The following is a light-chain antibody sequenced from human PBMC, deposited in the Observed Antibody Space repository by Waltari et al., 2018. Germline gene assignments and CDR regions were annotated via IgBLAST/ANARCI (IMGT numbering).Light chain of an antibody. CDR2: GAS. Sequence: EIVLTPCPGTLSLSPGERATLSCRASQSVSSSYLAWYQQKPGQAPRLLIYGASSRATGIPDRFSGSGSGTDFTLTISRLEPEDFAVYYCQQYGSSPLFTFGPGTKVDIK. CDR1: QSVSSSY. J-gene: IGKJ3*01. CDR3: QQYGSSPLFT. V-gene: IGKV3-20*01.